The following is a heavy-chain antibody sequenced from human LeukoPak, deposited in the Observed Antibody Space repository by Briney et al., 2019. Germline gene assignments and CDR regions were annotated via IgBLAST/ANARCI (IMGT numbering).Heavy chain of an antibody. Sequence: GGSLRLSCATSGFAFTSHWMHWVRQAPGKGLEWVAFIRYDATNKYYADSVKGRFTISRDDSKNTLYLQINSLRPEDTAVYYCAKDTGRQWLVHCFDYRGQGTLVTVSS. CDR1: GFAFTSHW. V-gene: IGHV3-30*02. D-gene: IGHD6-19*01. J-gene: IGHJ4*02. CDR2: IRYDATNK. CDR3: AKDTGRQWLVHCFDY.